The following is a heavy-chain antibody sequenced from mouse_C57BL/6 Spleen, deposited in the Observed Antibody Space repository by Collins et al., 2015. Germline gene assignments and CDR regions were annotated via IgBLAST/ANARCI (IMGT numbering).Heavy chain of an antibody. D-gene: IGHD1-1*01. J-gene: IGHJ1*03. CDR2: ILPGSGST. Sequence: VQLQQSGPELVKPGASVKISCKASGYTFTDYYINWVKQSHGKSLEWIGEILPGSGSTNYNEKFKGKATFTADTSSNTAYMQLSSLTTEDSAIYYCARSYYGSSWYFDVWGTGTTVTVSS. CDR3: ARSYYGSSWYFDV. CDR1: GYTFTDYY. V-gene: IGHV1-9*01.